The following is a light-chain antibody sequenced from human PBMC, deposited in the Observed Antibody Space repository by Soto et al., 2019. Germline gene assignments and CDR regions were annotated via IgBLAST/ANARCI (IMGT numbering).Light chain of an antibody. CDR1: GSDIGYYSY. J-gene: IGLJ1*01. CDR2: EVS. V-gene: IGLV2-14*01. CDR3: SSYTSSSTYV. Sequence: QSVLTQPASVSGSPGQSITISCTVTGSDIGYYSYVSWYQQHPDKAPKLMISEVSNRPSGVSNRFSGSKSGNTDSLTISGLQAEDQGDYYCSSYTSSSTYVFGTGTKVTVL.